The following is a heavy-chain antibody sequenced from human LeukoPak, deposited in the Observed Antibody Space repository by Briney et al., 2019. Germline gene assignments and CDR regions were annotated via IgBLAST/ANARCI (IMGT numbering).Heavy chain of an antibody. CDR2: IYTGGST. J-gene: IGHJ4*02. CDR3: ARGLGTNYGGYCTGGSCPVY. D-gene: IGHD2-15*01. V-gene: IGHV3-53*01. Sequence: GGSLRLSCVDSAFSVGPSFMSWVRQAPGKGLEWVSVIYTGGSTYSADSVKGRFTISRDYSENTVYLQMNSLRVEDTAVYYCARGLGTNYGGYCTGGSCPVYWGQGTLVTVSS. CDR1: AFSVGPSF.